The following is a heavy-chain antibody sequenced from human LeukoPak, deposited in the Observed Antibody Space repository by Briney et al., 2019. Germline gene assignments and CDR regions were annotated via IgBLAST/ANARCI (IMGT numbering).Heavy chain of an antibody. CDR3: ARLLVYNSGGEAFDY. D-gene: IGHD3-10*01. CDR2: ISYDGSNK. Sequence: GGSLRLSCAASGFTFSSYAMHWVRQAPGKGLEWVAVISYDGSNKYYADSVKGRFTISRDNAKNSLYLQMNSLRAEDTAVYYCARLLVYNSGGEAFDYWGPGTLVTVSS. CDR1: GFTFSSYA. V-gene: IGHV3-30*04. J-gene: IGHJ4*02.